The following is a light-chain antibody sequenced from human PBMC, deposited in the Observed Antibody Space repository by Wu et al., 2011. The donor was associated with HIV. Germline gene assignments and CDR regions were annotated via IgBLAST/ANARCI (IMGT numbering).Light chain of an antibody. CDR3: QKYNTAPRT. CDR2: AAS. Sequence: QKPGKPPKVLIYAASTLQSRGPHSRFSGSGSGTDFTLTISSLQPEDVATYYCQKYNTAPRTFGQGTDGGNQT. V-gene: IGKV1-27*01. J-gene: IGKJ1*01.